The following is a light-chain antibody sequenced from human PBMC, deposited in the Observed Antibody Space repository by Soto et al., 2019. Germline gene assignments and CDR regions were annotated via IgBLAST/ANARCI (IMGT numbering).Light chain of an antibody. J-gene: IGKJ1*01. CDR2: GVS. CDR3: QQSTA. CDR1: QSISNNY. V-gene: IGKV3-20*01. Sequence: EIVLTQSPGTLSLSPGERATLSCRASQSISNNYLAWYQQRPGQAPRLLIYGVSSRATGIADRFSGSGSGTDFALTISRREPEDVAMDYCQQSTAFGKGTRVEI.